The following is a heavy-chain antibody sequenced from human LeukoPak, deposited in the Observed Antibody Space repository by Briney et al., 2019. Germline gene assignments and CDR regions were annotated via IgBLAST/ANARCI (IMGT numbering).Heavy chain of an antibody. D-gene: IGHD1-1*01. V-gene: IGHV3-7*01. CDR2: IKQDGSEK. Sequence: GGSLRLSCAASGFSFSYYWMSWVRQAPGKGLEWVANIKQDGSEKYYVDSVKGRFTISRDSTKISLFLQMNSLRAEDTAVYYCARGAYNWNDHYHFDYWGQGTLVTVSS. CDR3: ARGAYNWNDHYHFDY. J-gene: IGHJ4*02. CDR1: GFSFSYYW.